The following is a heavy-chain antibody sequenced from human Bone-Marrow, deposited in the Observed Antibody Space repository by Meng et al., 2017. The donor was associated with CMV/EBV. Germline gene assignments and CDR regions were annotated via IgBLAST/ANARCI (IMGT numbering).Heavy chain of an antibody. CDR2: ISSSSSYI. Sequence: LSLTCAASGFTFSSYSMNWVRQAPGKGLEWVSSISSSSSYIYYADSVKGRFTISRDNAKNSLYLQMNSLRAEDTALYYCVKVDFGGAAFDHWGQGTLVTVSS. CDR1: GFTFSSYS. J-gene: IGHJ4*02. CDR3: VKVDFGGAAFDH. V-gene: IGHV3-21*04. D-gene: IGHD3-16*01.